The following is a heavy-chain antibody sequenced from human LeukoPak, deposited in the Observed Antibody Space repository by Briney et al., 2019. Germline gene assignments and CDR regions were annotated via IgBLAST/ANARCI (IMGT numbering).Heavy chain of an antibody. D-gene: IGHD6-13*01. J-gene: IGHJ4*02. Sequence: PGGSLRLSCAASGFTFSSYGMHWVRQAPGKGLERVAFIRYDGSNKYYADSVKGRFTISRDNSKNTLYLQMNSLRAEDTAVYYCAKGGGSSWYIDYWGQGTLVTVSS. CDR1: GFTFSSYG. CDR2: IRYDGSNK. V-gene: IGHV3-30*02. CDR3: AKGGGSSWYIDY.